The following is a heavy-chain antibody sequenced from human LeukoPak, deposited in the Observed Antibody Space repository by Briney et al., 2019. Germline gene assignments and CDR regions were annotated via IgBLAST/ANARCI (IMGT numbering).Heavy chain of an antibody. D-gene: IGHD2-2*01. CDR2: ISGNNDNT. CDR1: GYTFSNFG. J-gene: IGHJ4*02. V-gene: IGHV1-18*01. Sequence: GASVKVSCKASGYTFSNFGINWVRQAPGQGLEWMGWISGNNDNTNYGQKFQGRFTVTTDSSTNTASMELRNLRLDDTAVYYCARDGTSTDDYWGQGTLVTVSS. CDR3: ARDGTSTDDY.